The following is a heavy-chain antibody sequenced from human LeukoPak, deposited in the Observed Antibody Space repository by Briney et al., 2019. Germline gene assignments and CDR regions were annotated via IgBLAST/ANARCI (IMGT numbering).Heavy chain of an antibody. CDR3: AIAVITIFGVVTNKFYYYYYMDV. V-gene: IGHV1-69*05. J-gene: IGHJ6*03. D-gene: IGHD3-3*01. Sequence: GASVKVSCKASGGTFSSYAISWVRQAPGQGLEWMGGIIPIFGTANYAQKLQGRVTITTDESTSTAYMELSSLRSEDTAVYYCAIAVITIFGVVTNKFYYYYYMDVWGKGTTVTASS. CDR2: IIPIFGTA. CDR1: GGTFSSYA.